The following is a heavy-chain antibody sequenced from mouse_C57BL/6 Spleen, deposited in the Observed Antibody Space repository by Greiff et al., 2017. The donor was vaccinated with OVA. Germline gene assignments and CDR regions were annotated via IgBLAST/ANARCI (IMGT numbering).Heavy chain of an antibody. J-gene: IGHJ2*01. D-gene: IGHD1-1*01. V-gene: IGHV1-81*01. CDR1: GYTFTSYG. CDR3: AIYYGSSYYFDY. CDR2: IYPRSGNT. Sequence: VQLQQSGAELARPGASVKLSCKASGYTFTSYGISWVKQRTGQGLEWIGEIYPRSGNTYYNEKFKGKATLTADKSSSTAYMELRSLTSEDSAVYFCAIYYGSSYYFDYWGQGTTLTVSS.